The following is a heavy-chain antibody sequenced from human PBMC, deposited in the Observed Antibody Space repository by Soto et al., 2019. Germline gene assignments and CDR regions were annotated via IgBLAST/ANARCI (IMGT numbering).Heavy chain of an antibody. V-gene: IGHV1-69*01. J-gene: IGHJ2*01. CDR2: IIPIFGTA. CDR1: GGTFSSYA. D-gene: IGHD4-4*01. Sequence: QVQLVQSGAEVKKPGSSVKVSCKASGGTFSSYAISWVRQAPGQGLEWMGGIIPIFGTANYAQKFQGRVTITADESTSTAYMELSSLRSKDTAVYDYARGAGYRNYYCDFDLWGRGTLVTVSS. CDR3: ARGAGYRNYYCDFDL.